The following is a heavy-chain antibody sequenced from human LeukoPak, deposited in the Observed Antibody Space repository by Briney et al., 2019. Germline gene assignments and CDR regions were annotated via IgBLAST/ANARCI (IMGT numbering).Heavy chain of an antibody. Sequence: PGGSLRLSCAASGFTFSNAWMSWVRQAPGKGLGWVSYISSSGSTIYYADSVKGRFTISRDNAKNSLYLQMNSLRAEDTAVYYCARDRTYYYDSSGAYGMDVWGQGTTVTVSS. D-gene: IGHD3-22*01. CDR1: GFTFSNAW. CDR2: ISSSGSTI. V-gene: IGHV3-11*01. J-gene: IGHJ6*02. CDR3: ARDRTYYYDSSGAYGMDV.